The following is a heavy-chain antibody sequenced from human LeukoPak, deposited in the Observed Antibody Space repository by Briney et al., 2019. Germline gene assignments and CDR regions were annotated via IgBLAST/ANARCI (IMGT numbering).Heavy chain of an antibody. CDR1: GFTFSSYS. CDR2: ISSSSSTI. J-gene: IGHJ4*02. D-gene: IGHD3-9*01. V-gene: IGHV3-48*01. CDR3: ARGTYYDILTGYGPFDY. Sequence: GGSLRLSCAASGFTFSSYSMNWVRQAPGKGLEWVSYISSSSSTIYYADSVKGRFTISRDNSKNTLYLQMNSLRAEDTAAYYCARGTYYDILTGYGPFDYWGQGTLVTVSS.